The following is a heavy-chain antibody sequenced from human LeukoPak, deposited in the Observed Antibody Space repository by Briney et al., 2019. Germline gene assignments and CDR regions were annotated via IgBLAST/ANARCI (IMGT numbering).Heavy chain of an antibody. Sequence: PGGSLRLSCAASGFTFSNYAMTWVRQAPGKGLEWVSSVSGSGDSPYYADSVKGRFTISRDNSKNTLYLQVNSLRAEDTAVYYCAKDRIRGDSYWGQGTLVTVSS. V-gene: IGHV3-23*01. J-gene: IGHJ4*02. CDR3: AKDRIRGDSY. CDR1: GFTFSNYA. CDR2: VSGSGDSP. D-gene: IGHD2-21*01.